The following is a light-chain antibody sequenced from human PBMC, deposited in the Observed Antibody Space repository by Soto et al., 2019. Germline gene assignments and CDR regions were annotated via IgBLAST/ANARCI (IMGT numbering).Light chain of an antibody. CDR1: QSIGRL. J-gene: IGKJ1*01. CDR3: QQYSSYPRT. Sequence: DIQMTQSPSTLSASVGDRVIITCRASQSIGRLLAWYQQKPGRAPKLLIYEASTLESGGPSRFSGSGVGTELTLTISSLQPDDFATYYCQQYSSYPRTFGQGTKVEIK. CDR2: EAS. V-gene: IGKV1-5*03.